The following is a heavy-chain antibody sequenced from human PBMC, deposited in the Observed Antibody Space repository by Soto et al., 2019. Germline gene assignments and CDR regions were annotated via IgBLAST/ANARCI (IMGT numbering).Heavy chain of an antibody. J-gene: IGHJ6*02. CDR2: INPSCGST. D-gene: IGHD3-3*01. CDR1: GYSFTSYY. Sequence: ASVKVSCKASGYSFTSYYMHWVRQAPGRGLEWMGIINPSCGSTSYAQKFQGRFTMTMDTSTSTVYMELSSLRSEDTAVYYCASNYDFWSGYSIRYYYYGMDVWGQGTTVTVSS. CDR3: ASNYDFWSGYSIRYYYYGMDV. V-gene: IGHV1-46*01.